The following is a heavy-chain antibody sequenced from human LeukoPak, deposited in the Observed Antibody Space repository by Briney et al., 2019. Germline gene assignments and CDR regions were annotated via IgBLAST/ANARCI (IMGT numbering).Heavy chain of an antibody. J-gene: IGHJ5*02. Sequence: PSETLSLTCTVSGGSISSYYWSWIRQPPGKGLEWIGRIYTSGSTNYNPSLKSRVTMSVDTSKNQFSLKLSSVTAADTAVYYCARERDYYDSSGYYYLWFDPWGQGTLVTVSS. V-gene: IGHV4-4*07. CDR3: ARERDYYDSSGYYYLWFDP. CDR2: IYTSGST. D-gene: IGHD3-22*01. CDR1: GGSISSYY.